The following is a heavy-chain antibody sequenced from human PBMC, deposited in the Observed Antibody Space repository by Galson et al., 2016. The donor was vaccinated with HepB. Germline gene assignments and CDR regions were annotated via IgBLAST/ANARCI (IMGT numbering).Heavy chain of an antibody. V-gene: IGHV3-23*01. CDR3: VSRGPPGPITGSEYFQN. Sequence: SLRLSCTASGSTFSDYAMGWVRQAPGKGLEWISAISGGGERTFDADTVQGRFTVSRDNSTNTPDMQMTSLRAEDTAVYFCVSRGPPGPITGSEYFQNWGQGTLVTVSS. CDR2: ISGGGERT. D-gene: IGHD3-10*01. J-gene: IGHJ1*01. CDR1: GSTFSDYA.